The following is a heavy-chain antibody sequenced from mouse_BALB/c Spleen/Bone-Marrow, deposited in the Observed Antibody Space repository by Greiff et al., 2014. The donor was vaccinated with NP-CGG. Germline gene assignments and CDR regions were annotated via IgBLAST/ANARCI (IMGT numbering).Heavy chain of an antibody. D-gene: IGHD2-4*01. CDR2: IRNKANGYTT. J-gene: IGHJ1*01. CDR3: ARDRVITVCWYFDY. CDR1: GFTFTDYY. V-gene: IGHV7-3*02. Sequence: DVMLVESGGGLVQPGGSLRLSCATSGFTFTDYYMSWVRQPPGKALEWLGFIRNKANGYTTEYSASVKGKFTTSRDKSKTILYLQMNPRSPADRASEFCARDRVITVCWYFDYWGPGTTVTVSS.